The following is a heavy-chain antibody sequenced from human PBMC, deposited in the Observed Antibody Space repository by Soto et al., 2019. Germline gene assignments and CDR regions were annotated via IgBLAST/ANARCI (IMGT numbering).Heavy chain of an antibody. J-gene: IGHJ6*02. CDR3: ARGDYYGSGSYYNGPPSPYGMDV. V-gene: IGHV3-21*01. Sequence: PGGSLRLSCAASGFTFSSYSMNWVRQAPGKGLEWVSSISSSSSYIYYADSVKGRFTISRDNAKNSLYLQMNSLRAEDTAVYYCARGDYYGSGSYYNGPPSPYGMDVWGQGTTVTVSS. D-gene: IGHD3-10*01. CDR1: GFTFSSYS. CDR2: ISSSSSYI.